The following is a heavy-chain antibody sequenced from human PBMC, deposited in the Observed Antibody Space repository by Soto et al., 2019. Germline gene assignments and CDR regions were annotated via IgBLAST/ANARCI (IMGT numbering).Heavy chain of an antibody. CDR2: IYYSGST. Sequence: SETLSLTCTVSGGSISSYYWSWIRQPPGKGLEWIGYIYYSGSTNYNPSLKSRVTISVDTSKNQFSLKLSSVTAADTAVYYCARLTNYYDSGGYHDAFDIWGQGTMVTVSS. CDR1: GGSISSYY. J-gene: IGHJ3*02. V-gene: IGHV4-59*01. D-gene: IGHD3-22*01. CDR3: ARLTNYYDSGGYHDAFDI.